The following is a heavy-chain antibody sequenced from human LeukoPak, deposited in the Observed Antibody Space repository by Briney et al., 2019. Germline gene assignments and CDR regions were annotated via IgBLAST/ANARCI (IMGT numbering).Heavy chain of an antibody. D-gene: IGHD3-22*01. CDR2: IYYSGST. V-gene: IGHV4-39*01. CDR3: ARHRMYYYDSSGRGVADAFDI. J-gene: IGHJ3*02. Sequence: PSESLSLTCTVSGGSISSSSYYWGRKPPPPGKGLEWIVNIYYSGSTYYNPSLNRRVTISVDTSKNQFSLKLSSVTAADTAVYCCARHRMYYYDSSGRGVADAFDIWGQGTMVTVSS. CDR1: GGSISSSSYY.